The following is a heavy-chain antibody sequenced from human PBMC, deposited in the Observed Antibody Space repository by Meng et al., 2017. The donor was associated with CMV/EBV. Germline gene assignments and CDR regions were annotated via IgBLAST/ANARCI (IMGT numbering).Heavy chain of an antibody. CDR3: ARGGGVVGAFDI. V-gene: IGHV1-8*01. CDR1: GYTFTSFD. Sequence: GESLKISCKASGYTFTSFDINWVRQAPGQGLEWMGWLNTNGGNTGFAQKFQGRVTITGDTSIRTAYMELSSLTSQDTAVYYCARGGGVVGAFDIWGRGTMVTVSS. CDR2: LNTNGGNT. D-gene: IGHD3-22*01. J-gene: IGHJ3*02.